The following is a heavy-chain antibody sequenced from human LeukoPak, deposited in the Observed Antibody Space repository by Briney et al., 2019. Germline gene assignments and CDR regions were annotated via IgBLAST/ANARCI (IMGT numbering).Heavy chain of an antibody. CDR1: GGSINSYY. V-gene: IGHV4-59*01. CDR2: IYYSGST. D-gene: IGHD3-9*01. J-gene: IGHJ3*02. Sequence: SETLSLTCTVSGGSINSYYWSWIRQPPGKGLEWIGYIYYSGSTNYDPSLRSRVTISVDTSKNQFSLKLSSVTAADTAVYYCAREGNYDILTGLDAFDIWGQGTMVTVSS. CDR3: AREGNYDILTGLDAFDI.